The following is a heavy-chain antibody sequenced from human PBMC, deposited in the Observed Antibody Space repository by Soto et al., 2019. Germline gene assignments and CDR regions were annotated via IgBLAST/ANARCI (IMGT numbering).Heavy chain of an antibody. CDR2: INPNSGGT. D-gene: IGHD4-17*01. Sequence: GASVKVSCKASGYTFTGYYMHWLRQAPGQGLEWMGWINPNSGGTNYAQRFQGRVTMTRDTSISTAYMELSRLRSDDTAVYYCARGDYADPNWFDPWGQGTLVTVSS. CDR1: GYTFTGYY. J-gene: IGHJ5*02. CDR3: ARGDYADPNWFDP. V-gene: IGHV1-2*02.